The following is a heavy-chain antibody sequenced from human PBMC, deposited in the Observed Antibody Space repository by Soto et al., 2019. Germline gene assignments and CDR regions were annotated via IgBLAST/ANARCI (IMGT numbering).Heavy chain of an antibody. CDR1: SGSIGSSNW. Sequence: PSETLSLTCAVSSGSIGSSNWWSWVRQPPGKGLEWIGEIYHSGSTNYNPSLKSRVTISVDKSKNQFSLKLSSVTAADTAVYYCARDGEYYYGSGSYYSIDYWGQGTLVTVSS. V-gene: IGHV4-4*02. D-gene: IGHD3-10*01. J-gene: IGHJ4*02. CDR3: ARDGEYYYGSGSYYSIDY. CDR2: IYHSGST.